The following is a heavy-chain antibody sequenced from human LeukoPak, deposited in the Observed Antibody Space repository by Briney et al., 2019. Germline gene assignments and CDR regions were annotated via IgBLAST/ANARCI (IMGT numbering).Heavy chain of an antibody. J-gene: IGHJ6*03. V-gene: IGHV4-39*01. CDR1: GGSISSSSYY. D-gene: IGHD2-2*01. CDR3: ARQSTPRYCSSTSCQYPYYMDV. CDR2: FYYSGSI. Sequence: PSETLSLTCTVSGGSISSSSYYWGWIRQPPGKGLEWIGSFYYSGSIYHNPSLKSRVTISVDTSKNQYSLKLSSVTAADTAVYYCARQSTPRYCSSTSCQYPYYMDVWGKGTTVTISS.